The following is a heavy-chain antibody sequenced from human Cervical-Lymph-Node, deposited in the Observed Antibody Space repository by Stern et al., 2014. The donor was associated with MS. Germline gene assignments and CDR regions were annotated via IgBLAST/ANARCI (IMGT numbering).Heavy chain of an antibody. V-gene: IGHV4-61*02. J-gene: IGHJ5*02. CDR3: ATTRWDLFTWNWFDP. D-gene: IGHD1-26*01. Sequence: VQLEESGPGLVKPSQTLSLTCTVSGGSISSSGYYWSWIRQPADKGLEWIGRIHDSGSTYYNPSLKRRVTISMDPAKNPFSPKMASVTAADTAVYYCATTRWDLFTWNWFDPWGQGTLVTVSS. CDR1: GGSISSSGYY. CDR2: IHDSGST.